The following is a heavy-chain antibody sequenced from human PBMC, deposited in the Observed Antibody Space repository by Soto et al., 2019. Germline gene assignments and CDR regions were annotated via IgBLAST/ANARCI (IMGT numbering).Heavy chain of an antibody. Sequence: ASVKVSCKASGYTFTDYYMHWVRQAPGQGLEWMGWINPNSGGTNYAQKFQGRVTMTRDTSISTAYMELSRLRSDDTAGYYCARKLELRASYYYYYDMDVWGQGTTVTVSS. V-gene: IGHV1-2*02. J-gene: IGHJ6*02. D-gene: IGHD1-7*01. CDR3: ARKLELRASYYYYYDMDV. CDR2: INPNSGGT. CDR1: GYTFTDYY.